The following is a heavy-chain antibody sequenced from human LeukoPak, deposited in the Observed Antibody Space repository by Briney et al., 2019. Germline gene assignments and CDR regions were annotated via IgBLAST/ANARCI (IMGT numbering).Heavy chain of an antibody. V-gene: IGHV1-2*02. D-gene: IGHD2-15*01. J-gene: IGHJ4*02. CDR1: GYTFTGYY. Sequence: ASVKVSCKASGYTFTGYYMHWVRQAPGQGLEWMGWINPNSGGTNYAQKFQGRVTMTRDTSISTAYMDLSSLTSDDTAVYYCARDLGELGHCSGGCCYQVGYWGQGTLVTVSS. CDR2: INPNSGGT. CDR3: ARDLGELGHCSGGCCYQVGY.